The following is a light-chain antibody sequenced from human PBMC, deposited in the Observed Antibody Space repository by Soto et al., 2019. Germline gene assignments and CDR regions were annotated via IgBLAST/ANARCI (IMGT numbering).Light chain of an antibody. CDR1: QSVSSSY. Sequence: EIVLTQSPGTLSLSPGERATLSCRASQSVSSSYLAWYQQKPGQAPRLLIYGASSRATGIPDRFSGSGSGTDFTLTISRLEPEDFAVYYCQQYGSSPRDTCGQGTKLEIK. CDR3: QQYGSSPRDT. V-gene: IGKV3-20*01. J-gene: IGKJ2*01. CDR2: GAS.